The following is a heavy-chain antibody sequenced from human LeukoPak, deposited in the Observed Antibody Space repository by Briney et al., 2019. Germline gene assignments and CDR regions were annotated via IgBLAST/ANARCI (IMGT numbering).Heavy chain of an antibody. D-gene: IGHD1-26*01. CDR3: AKSASVGATLPYSDY. Sequence: PGGSLRLSCAASGFTFSSYGMHWVRQAPGKGLEWVAFIRYDGSNKYYADSVKGRFTISRDNSKNTLYLQMNSLRAEDTAVYYCAKSASVGATLPYSDYWGQGTLVTVSS. V-gene: IGHV3-30*02. CDR1: GFTFSSYG. CDR2: IRYDGSNK. J-gene: IGHJ4*02.